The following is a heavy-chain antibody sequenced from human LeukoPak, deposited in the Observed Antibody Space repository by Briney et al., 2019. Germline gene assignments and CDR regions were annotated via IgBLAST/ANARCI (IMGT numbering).Heavy chain of an antibody. CDR3: ARVEGITFGGVIVMGDY. J-gene: IGHJ4*02. V-gene: IGHV1-18*01. CDR2: ISAYNGNT. Sequence: GASVKVSCKASGYTFTSYGISWVRQAPGQGLEWMGWISAYNGNTNYAQTLQGRVTMTTDTSTSTAYMELRSLRSDDTAVYYCARVEGITFGGVIVMGDYWGQGTLVTVSS. D-gene: IGHD3-16*02. CDR1: GYTFTSYG.